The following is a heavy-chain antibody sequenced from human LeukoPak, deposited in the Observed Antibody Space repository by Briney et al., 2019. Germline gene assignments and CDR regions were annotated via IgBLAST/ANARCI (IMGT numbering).Heavy chain of an antibody. V-gene: IGHV3-7*01. CDR1: GLTPSSYW. Sequence: GGSLRLSCEASGLTPSSYWMTWVRQAPGKGLEWVANINQDGHAQYYVQSVRGRFTISRDNAKSSLYLQMNSLSVEDTGVYYCARNSYGSGSHDHWGQGTLVTVSS. CDR3: ARNSYGSGSHDH. CDR2: INQDGHAQ. J-gene: IGHJ5*02. D-gene: IGHD3-10*01.